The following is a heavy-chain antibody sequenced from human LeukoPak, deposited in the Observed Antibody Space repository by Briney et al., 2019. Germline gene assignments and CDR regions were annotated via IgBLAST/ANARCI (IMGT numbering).Heavy chain of an antibody. CDR2: ISGSGGST. Sequence: PGGSLRLSCAASGFTFSSYAMSWARQAPGKGLEWVSAISGSGGSTYYADSVKGRFTISRDNSKNTLYLQMNSLRAEDTAVYYCAKDGLKRSTMVRGVIRPDAFDIWGQGTMVTVSS. CDR3: AKDGLKRSTMVRGVIRPDAFDI. D-gene: IGHD3-10*01. J-gene: IGHJ3*02. CDR1: GFTFSSYA. V-gene: IGHV3-23*01.